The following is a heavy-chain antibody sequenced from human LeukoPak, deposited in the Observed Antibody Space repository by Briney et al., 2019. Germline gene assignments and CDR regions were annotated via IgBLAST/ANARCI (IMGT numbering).Heavy chain of an antibody. D-gene: IGHD4-17*01. J-gene: IGHJ6*02. CDR2: IYYSGST. V-gene: IGHV4-39*01. Sequence: PSETLSLTCTVSGGSISSSSYYWGWIRQPPGKGLEWIGSIYYSGSTYYNPSLKSRVTISVDTSKNQFSLKLSSVTAADTAAYYCARLYGDPYYYYYGMDVWGQGTTVTVSS. CDR3: ARLYGDPYYYYYGMDV. CDR1: GGSISSSSYY.